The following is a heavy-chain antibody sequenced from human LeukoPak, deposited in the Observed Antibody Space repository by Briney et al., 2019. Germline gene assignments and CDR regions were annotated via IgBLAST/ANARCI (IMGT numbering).Heavy chain of an antibody. Sequence: SGGSLRLSCAASGFTFSSYAMDWVRQAPGKGLEWVAFISNDGTSKYYADSVKGRFTISRDNSKNTLYLQMNSLRAEDTAVYYCGRDQGGSIGWYGDYWGQGTLVTVSS. CDR1: GFTFSSYA. J-gene: IGHJ4*02. CDR2: ISNDGTSK. CDR3: GRDQGGSIGWYGDY. D-gene: IGHD6-19*01. V-gene: IGHV3-30*04.